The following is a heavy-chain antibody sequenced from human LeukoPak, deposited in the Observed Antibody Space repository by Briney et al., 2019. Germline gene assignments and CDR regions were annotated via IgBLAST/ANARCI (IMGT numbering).Heavy chain of an antibody. D-gene: IGHD5-18*01. CDR2: IYSGGST. CDR1: GFTVRSNY. J-gene: IGHJ4*02. Sequence: GGSLRLSCAASGFTVRSNYMSWVRQAPGKGLEWVSVIYSGGSTFYADSVKGRFTISRDNSKNTLSLQMNSLRAEDTAMYYCARDLGHNTDTVGFWGQETLVSVSS. CDR3: ARDLGHNTDTVGF. V-gene: IGHV3-66*01.